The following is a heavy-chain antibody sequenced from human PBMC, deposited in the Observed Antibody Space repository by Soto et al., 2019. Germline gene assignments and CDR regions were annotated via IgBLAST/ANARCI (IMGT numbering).Heavy chain of an antibody. J-gene: IGHJ4*02. CDR1: GGTFSSYA. Sequence: QVQLVQSGAEVKKPGSSVKVSCKASGGTFSSYAISWVRQAPGQGLEWMGGIIPIFGTANYEKKIQGRVTITADESTRTAYMELSSLRSEDTAVYYCARSPGYCSGGSCYRYYFDYWGQGTLVTVSS. CDR3: ARSPGYCSGGSCYRYYFDY. CDR2: IIPIFGTA. D-gene: IGHD2-15*01. V-gene: IGHV1-69*01.